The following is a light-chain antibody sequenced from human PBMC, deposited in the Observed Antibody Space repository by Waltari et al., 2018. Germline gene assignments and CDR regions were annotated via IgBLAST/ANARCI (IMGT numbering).Light chain of an antibody. J-gene: IGKJ3*01. CDR1: QSVSSY. Sequence: EIVLTQSPATLSLSPGERATLSCRASQSVSSYLAWYQQKPGQAPRLLSYDASNRATGIPARFSGSGSGTDFTLTISSLEPEDFAVYYCQQRSNWRSGFTFGPGTKVDIK. V-gene: IGKV3-11*01. CDR2: DAS. CDR3: QQRSNWRSGFT.